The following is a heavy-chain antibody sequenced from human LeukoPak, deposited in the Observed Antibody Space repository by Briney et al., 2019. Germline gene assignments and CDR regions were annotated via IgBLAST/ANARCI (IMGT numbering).Heavy chain of an antibody. CDR3: AKVADCSSTSCYTLDY. CDR2: ISYCGSNI. D-gene: IGHD2-2*02. Sequence: GRPLSLSCAAWGFTFRSFGMQGVREAPGKGVKCLAVISYCGSNIYYVDSVKGRFTICRDNAKNTLYLKMNSLRPEDTAVYYCAKVADCSSTSCYTLDYWGQGTLVTVSS. J-gene: IGHJ4*02. CDR1: GFTFRSFG. V-gene: IGHV3-30*18.